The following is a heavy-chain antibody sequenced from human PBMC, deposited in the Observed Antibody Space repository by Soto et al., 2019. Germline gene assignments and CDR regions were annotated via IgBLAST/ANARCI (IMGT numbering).Heavy chain of an antibody. D-gene: IGHD3-10*01. Sequence: QVQLVQSEAVVRKPGASVKVSCKASGYTFKSYGISWVRQAPGQGLQWMGWISVHDGKTKYAQKDEGRLILTADTSTTTVYLDLASLRSDATDVYYCVRDPGGWGGWLAFDDWGDGTLVTVTS. CDR1: GYTFKSYG. CDR3: VRDPGGWGGWLAFDD. V-gene: IGHV1-18*01. J-gene: IGHJ4*01. CDR2: ISVHDGKT.